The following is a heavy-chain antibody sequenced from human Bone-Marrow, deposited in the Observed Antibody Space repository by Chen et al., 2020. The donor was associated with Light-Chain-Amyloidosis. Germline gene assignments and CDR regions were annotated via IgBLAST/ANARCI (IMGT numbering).Heavy chain of an antibody. D-gene: IGHD3-3*01. Sequence: EVQLVESGGGLVQPGGSLRLSCAASGFTFSSYDMHWVRQATGKGLEWVSAIGTAGDPYYPGSVKGRFTISRENAKNSLYLQMNSLRAGDTAVYYCARGGGVVWGDSWYFDLWGRGTLVTVSS. V-gene: IGHV3-13*05. J-gene: IGHJ2*01. CDR2: IGTAGDP. CDR1: GFTFSSYD. CDR3: ARGGGVVWGDSWYFDL.